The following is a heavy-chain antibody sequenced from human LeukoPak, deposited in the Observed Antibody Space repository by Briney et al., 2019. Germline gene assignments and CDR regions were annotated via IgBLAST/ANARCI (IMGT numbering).Heavy chain of an antibody. CDR2: ISGSGGST. V-gene: IGHV3-23*01. Sequence: GGSLRLSCAASGFTFSSYAMSWVRQAPGKGLEWVSAISGSGGSTYHADSVKGRFTISRDNAKNSLYLQMNSLRAEDTAVYYCAKGPHCSSTSCYTSDYYMDVWGKGTTVTVSS. J-gene: IGHJ6*03. D-gene: IGHD2-2*02. CDR1: GFTFSSYA. CDR3: AKGPHCSSTSCYTSDYYMDV.